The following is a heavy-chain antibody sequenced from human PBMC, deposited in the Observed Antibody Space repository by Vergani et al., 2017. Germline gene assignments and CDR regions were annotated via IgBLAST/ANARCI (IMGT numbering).Heavy chain of an antibody. CDR1: GFTFDDYA. Sequence: EVQLVESGGGLVQPGRSLRLSCAASGFTFDDYAMHWVRQAPGKGLEWVSGISWNSGSIGYADSVKGRFTISRDNAKNSLYLQMNSLRAEDTALYYCAKGGDWDIVVVPAARSGGFYGMDVWGQGTTVTVSS. J-gene: IGHJ6*02. V-gene: IGHV3-9*01. CDR3: AKGGDWDIVVVPAARSGGFYGMDV. CDR2: ISWNSGSI. D-gene: IGHD2-2*01.